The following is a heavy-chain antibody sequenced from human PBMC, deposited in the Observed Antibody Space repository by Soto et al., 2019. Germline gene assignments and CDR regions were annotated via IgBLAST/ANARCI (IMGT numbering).Heavy chain of an antibody. Sequence: SETLSLTCTVSAGSISSGRYYWNWIRQHPGKGLEWIGYIHYSGSTYYNPSLKSRVTISVDTSKNQCSLKLTSVTAADTAVYYCARAATIYCGGACYWAMDVWGQGTTVTVSS. CDR1: AGSISSGRYY. D-gene: IGHD2-21*02. J-gene: IGHJ6*02. CDR3: ARAATIYCGGACYWAMDV. CDR2: IHYSGST. V-gene: IGHV4-31*03.